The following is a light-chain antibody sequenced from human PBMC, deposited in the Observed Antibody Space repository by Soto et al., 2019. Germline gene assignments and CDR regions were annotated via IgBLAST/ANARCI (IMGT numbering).Light chain of an antibody. CDR2: GAS. J-gene: IGKJ1*01. V-gene: IGKV3-20*01. Sequence: EIVLTQSPGTLSLSPGERATLYCRASQSVSSNYLGWYQQKPGQAPRLLIYGASSRATGIPDRFSGSGSGTDFILTITRLEPEDFAVYYCQQYENSPWTFGQGTKVDIK. CDR1: QSVSSNY. CDR3: QQYENSPWT.